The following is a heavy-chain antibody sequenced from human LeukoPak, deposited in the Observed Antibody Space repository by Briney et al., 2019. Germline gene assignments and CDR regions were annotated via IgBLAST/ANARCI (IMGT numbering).Heavy chain of an antibody. CDR1: GHNFATSG. V-gene: IGHV1-18*01. Sequence: ASVKVPCKAYGHNFATSGIGWARQAPGQGLEWLGWISGYNGNTKSAPKLQGRVTMTTDTSTDTAYLELGSLRVDDTAIYYCARDLGPYTGSYYSYYHYMDVWGEGTSVTVSS. D-gene: IGHD1-26*01. CDR2: ISGYNGNT. CDR3: ARDLGPYTGSYYSYYHYMDV. J-gene: IGHJ6*03.